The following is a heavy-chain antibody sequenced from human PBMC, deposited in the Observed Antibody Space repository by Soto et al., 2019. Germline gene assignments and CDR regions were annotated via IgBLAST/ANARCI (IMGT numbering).Heavy chain of an antibody. CDR1: GFTLSTYG. Sequence: PGGSLRLSCAGSGFTLSTYGMTWVRQAPGKGLEWVSAITGTGGNTYYVDSVKGRFTSSRDNSKSTLYLQMNGLRSEDTAVYFCARDRSSGYYRNFDYWGQGTLVTVSS. CDR3: ARDRSSGYYRNFDY. CDR2: ITGTGGNT. D-gene: IGHD6-19*01. V-gene: IGHV3-23*01. J-gene: IGHJ4*02.